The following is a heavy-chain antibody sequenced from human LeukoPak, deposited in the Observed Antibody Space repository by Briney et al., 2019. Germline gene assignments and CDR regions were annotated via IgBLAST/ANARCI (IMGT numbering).Heavy chain of an antibody. J-gene: IGHJ4*02. V-gene: IGHV3-33*01. CDR3: ARAPFFDY. Sequence: PGGSLRLSCAASGFIFSVYGMHWVRQSPGKGLEWVAVIWNDGSNKYYADSVKGRFTISRDNSKNTLYLQMNSLRAEDTAVYYCARAPFFDYRGQGTLVTVSS. CDR2: IWNDGSNK. CDR1: GFIFSVYG.